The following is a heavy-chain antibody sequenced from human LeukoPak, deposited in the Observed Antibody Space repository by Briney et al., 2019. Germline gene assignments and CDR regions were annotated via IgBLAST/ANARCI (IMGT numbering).Heavy chain of an antibody. Sequence: GGSLRLSCAASGFTFSSYGMSWVRQAPGKGLEWVSAISGSGGSTYYADSVKGRFTISRDNSKNTLYLQMNSLRAEDTAVYYCAKDFNDYVWGSYREYDYWGQGTLVTVSS. D-gene: IGHD3-16*02. CDR1: GFTFSSYG. CDR2: ISGSGGST. CDR3: AKDFNDYVWGSYREYDY. J-gene: IGHJ4*02. V-gene: IGHV3-23*01.